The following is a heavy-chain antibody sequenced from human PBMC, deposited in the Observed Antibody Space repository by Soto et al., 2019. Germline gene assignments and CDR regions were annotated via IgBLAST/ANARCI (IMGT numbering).Heavy chain of an antibody. D-gene: IGHD6-13*01. V-gene: IGHV3-48*02. J-gene: IGHJ4*02. Sequence: EVQLVHSGGGLVQPGGSLRLSCAASGFTFSSYGMNWVRQAPGKGLEWVSYISSGTPTTNYADSVKGRFTISRDNAKSSLYLQLNSLRDDDTAVYYCARGGAGRPDYWGQGTLVIVSS. CDR1: GFTFSSYG. CDR3: ARGGAGRPDY. CDR2: ISSGTPTT.